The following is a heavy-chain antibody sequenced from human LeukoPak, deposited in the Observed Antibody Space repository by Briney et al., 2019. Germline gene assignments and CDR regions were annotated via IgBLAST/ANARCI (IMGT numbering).Heavy chain of an antibody. CDR3: ARAMVNLFDY. CDR1: GGSFSGYY. V-gene: IGHV4-31*11. CDR2: IYYSGST. D-gene: IGHD5-18*01. Sequence: PSETLSLTCAVYGGSFSGYYWSWIRQHPGKGLEWIGYIYYSGSTYYNPSLKSRVTISVDTSKNQFSLKLSSVTAADTAVYYCARAMVNLFDYWGQGTLVTVSS. J-gene: IGHJ4*02.